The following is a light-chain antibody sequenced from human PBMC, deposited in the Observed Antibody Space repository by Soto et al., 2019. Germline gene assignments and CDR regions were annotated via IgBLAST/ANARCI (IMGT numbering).Light chain of an antibody. J-gene: IGKJ1*01. CDR2: GAS. CDR1: QSVSSN. CDR3: QQYNNWPWT. V-gene: IGKV3-15*01. Sequence: EIVMTQSPATLSVSPGERATLSCWASQSVSSNLAWYQRKPGQAPRLLIYGASTRATGTPVRFSGSESGTEFTLTISSLQSEDFAVYYCQQYNNWPWTFGQGTKV.